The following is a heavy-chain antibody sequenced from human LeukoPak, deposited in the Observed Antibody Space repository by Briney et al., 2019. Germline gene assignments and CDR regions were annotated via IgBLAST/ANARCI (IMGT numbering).Heavy chain of an antibody. CDR1: GFTFRRFW. CDR2: ISYDGSNK. J-gene: IGHJ4*02. Sequence: PGGSLRLSCAASGFTFRRFWMSWVRQAPGKGLEWVAVISYDGSNKYYADSVKGRFTISRDNSKNTLYLQMNSLRAEDTAVYYCARDQPYYDYVWGSPNYWGQGTLVTVSS. D-gene: IGHD3-16*01. CDR3: ARDQPYYDYVWGSPNY. V-gene: IGHV3-30*19.